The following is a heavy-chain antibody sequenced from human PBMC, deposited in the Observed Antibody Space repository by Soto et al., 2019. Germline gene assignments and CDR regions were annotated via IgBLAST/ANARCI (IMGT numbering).Heavy chain of an antibody. D-gene: IGHD2-15*01. J-gene: IGHJ4*02. CDR3: AKDARYCSGGSCYSGY. Sequence: GGSLRLSCAASGFTFSSYAMSWVRQAPGKGLEWVSAISGSGGSTYYADSVKGRFTISRDNSKNTLYLQMNSLRAEDTAVYYCAKDARYCSGGSCYSGYWGQGTLVTVSS. V-gene: IGHV3-23*01. CDR2: ISGSGGST. CDR1: GFTFSSYA.